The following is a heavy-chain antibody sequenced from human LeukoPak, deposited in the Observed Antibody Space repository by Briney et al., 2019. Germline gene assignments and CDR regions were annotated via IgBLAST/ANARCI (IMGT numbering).Heavy chain of an antibody. D-gene: IGHD3-10*01. CDR3: ARGNYYGSGSYEYFDY. J-gene: IGHJ4*02. V-gene: IGHV3-53*01. CDR1: GFXVSSNY. Sequence: GGSLRLSCAASGFXVSSNYMSWVRQAPGKGLEWVSVIYSGGSTYYADSVKGRFTISRDNSKNTLYLQMNSLRAEDTAVYYCARGNYYGSGSYEYFDYWGQGTLVTVSS. CDR2: IYSGGST.